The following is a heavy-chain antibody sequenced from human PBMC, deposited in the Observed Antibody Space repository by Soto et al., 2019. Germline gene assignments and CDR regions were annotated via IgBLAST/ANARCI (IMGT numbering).Heavy chain of an antibody. J-gene: IGHJ4*02. CDR1: GYTFTSYG. V-gene: IGHV1-18*01. CDR3: ARDLAPTYYDILTGHSETPLDY. Sequence: GSGKVSSKASGYTFTSYGISCVRQAPGQGVEWVGWISAYNGNTNYAQKLQGRVTMTTDTSTSKAYMELRSLRSDDTAVYYCARDLAPTYYDILTGHSETPLDYWGQGTLVTVSS. CDR2: ISAYNGNT. D-gene: IGHD3-9*01.